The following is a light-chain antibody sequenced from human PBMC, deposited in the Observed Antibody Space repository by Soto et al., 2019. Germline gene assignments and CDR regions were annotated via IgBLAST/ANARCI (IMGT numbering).Light chain of an antibody. CDR3: QQYDTYPVT. J-gene: IGKJ4*01. Sequence: DIQMTQSPSTLSASVGDRVTVTCRASQSINTSLAWYQQKPGRAPNLLIYGASTLESGVSSKFSGSGSGTEFTLTLSPLQPDDFATYYCQQYDTYPVTFGGGTKVDIK. CDR2: GAS. CDR1: QSINTS. V-gene: IGKV1-5*01.